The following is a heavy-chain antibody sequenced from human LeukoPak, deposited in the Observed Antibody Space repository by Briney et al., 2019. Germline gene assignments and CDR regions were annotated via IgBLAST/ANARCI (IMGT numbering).Heavy chain of an antibody. CDR3: ARIGGYNWNEGYFDY. CDR2: IYYSGST. D-gene: IGHD1-1*01. Sequence: SETLSLTCSVSGVSVGSAGYYWSWIRQPPGKGLEWIGYIYYSGSTNYNPSLKSRVTISVDTSKNQFSLKLSSVTAADTAVYYCARIGGYNWNEGYFDYWGQGTLVTVSS. CDR1: GVSVGSAGYY. J-gene: IGHJ4*02. V-gene: IGHV4-61*08.